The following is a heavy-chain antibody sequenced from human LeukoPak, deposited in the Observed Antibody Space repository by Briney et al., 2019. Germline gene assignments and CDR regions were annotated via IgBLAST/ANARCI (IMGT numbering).Heavy chain of an antibody. CDR3: AKVDSSERSGIWTAFDV. D-gene: IGHD3-3*01. CDR1: GFSIRLYV. CDR2: ISGSGTST. Sequence: GGSLRLSCAASGFSIRLYVMSWVRQAPGKGLEWVSDISGSGTSTHCADSVKGRFTISRDNSKKTLNLQMNSLTAEDTAVYYCAKVDSSERSGIWTAFDVWGRGTMVTVSS. V-gene: IGHV3-23*01. J-gene: IGHJ3*01.